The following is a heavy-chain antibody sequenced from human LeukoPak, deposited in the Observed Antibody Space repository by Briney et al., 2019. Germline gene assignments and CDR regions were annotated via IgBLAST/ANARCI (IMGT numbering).Heavy chain of an antibody. V-gene: IGHV3-33*05. CDR2: ISYDGNSK. CDR3: AKDRGMRQIWNWFAP. J-gene: IGHJ5*02. Sequence: GRSLRLSCVVSGFSFSNFGMHWVRQAPGKGLEWVAVISYDGNSKEYGDSVRGRFTISRDNSRSTLYLQMNSLRAEDTAVYYCAKDRGMRQIWNWFAPFGQGTLVTVSS. CDR1: GFSFSNFG.